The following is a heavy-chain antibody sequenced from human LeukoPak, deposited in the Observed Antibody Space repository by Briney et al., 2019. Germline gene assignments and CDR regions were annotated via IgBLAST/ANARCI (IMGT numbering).Heavy chain of an antibody. CDR1: GYTFTSYD. CDR2: IIPILGIA. CDR3: ARDRRSGYDVNWFDP. V-gene: IGHV1-69*04. J-gene: IGHJ5*02. D-gene: IGHD5-12*01. Sequence: SVKVSCKASGYTFTSYDINWVRQATGQGLEWMGRIIPILGIANYAQKFQGRVTITADKSTSTAYLELSSLRSEDTAVYYCARDRRSGYDVNWFDPWGQGTLVTVSS.